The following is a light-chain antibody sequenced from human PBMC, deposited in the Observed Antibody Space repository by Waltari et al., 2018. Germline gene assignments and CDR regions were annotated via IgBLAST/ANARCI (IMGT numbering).Light chain of an antibody. Sequence: SYDLTQSLSVSVALGQTAKITCGGDNIGTKIVHWYRQTPGQAPLPVLYRDNNRPTGIPERFSGSNSGNPAPLTISSAQAEDEAVYYCQVWDNGSYLVFGGGTRLTVL. J-gene: IGLJ2*01. CDR1: NIGTKI. V-gene: IGLV3-9*01. CDR3: QVWDNGSYLV. CDR2: RDN.